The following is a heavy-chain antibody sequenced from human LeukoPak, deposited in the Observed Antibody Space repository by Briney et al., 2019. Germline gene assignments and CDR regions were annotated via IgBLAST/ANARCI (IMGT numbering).Heavy chain of an antibody. CDR2: IYYSGST. Sequence: SETLSLTCTVSGGSISSSSYYWGWIRQPPGKGLEWIGSIYYSGSTYYNPSLKSRVTISVDTSKNQFSLKLSSVTAADTALYYCARRIAVTGSFDFWGQGTLVTVSS. V-gene: IGHV4-39*07. CDR1: GGSISSSSYY. J-gene: IGHJ4*02. CDR3: ARRIAVTGSFDF. D-gene: IGHD6-19*01.